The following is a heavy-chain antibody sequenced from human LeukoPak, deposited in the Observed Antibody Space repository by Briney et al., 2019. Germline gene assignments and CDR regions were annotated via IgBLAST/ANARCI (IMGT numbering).Heavy chain of an antibody. V-gene: IGHV4-34*01. J-gene: IGHJ5*02. Sequence: SETLSLTCAVYGGSFSDYYWSWIRQPPGKGLEWIGEINHSGSTNYNPSLKSRVTISVDTSKNQFSLKLSSVTAADTAVYYCARGGGRVVLMVYATRPNWFDPWGQGTLVTVSS. CDR2: INHSGST. D-gene: IGHD2-8*01. CDR3: ARGGGRVVLMVYATRPNWFDP. CDR1: GGSFSDYY.